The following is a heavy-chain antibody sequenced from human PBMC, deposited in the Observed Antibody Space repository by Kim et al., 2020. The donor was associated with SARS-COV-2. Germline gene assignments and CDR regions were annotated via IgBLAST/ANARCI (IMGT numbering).Heavy chain of an antibody. CDR2: ISPDSGGT. J-gene: IGHJ4*02. CDR1: EYTFTGYH. CDR3: ARLSGTYSGV. Sequence: ASVKVSCRASEYTFTGYHMDWVRQAPGRGLEWIGRISPDSGGTNFAQKFQGRVTMTRDKTITTAFMELGSLRSDDTAVYYCARLSGTYSGVWGQGTLVTVSS. D-gene: IGHD1-26*01. V-gene: IGHV1-2*02.